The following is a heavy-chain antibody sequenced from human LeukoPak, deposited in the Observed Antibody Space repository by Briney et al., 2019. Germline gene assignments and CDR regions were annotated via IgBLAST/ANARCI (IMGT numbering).Heavy chain of an antibody. V-gene: IGHV3-74*01. CDR1: GFTFSSYR. CDR3: TRDSKYVMDV. Sequence: GGSLRLSCAASGFTFSSYRMHWVRQAPGKGLVWVSRIYSDGSTTIYADSVKGGFTISRDNSKNTLYLQMNSLTAEDTAIYYCTRDSKYVMDVWGQGTTVTVSS. J-gene: IGHJ6*02. D-gene: IGHD4-11*01. CDR2: IYSDGSTT.